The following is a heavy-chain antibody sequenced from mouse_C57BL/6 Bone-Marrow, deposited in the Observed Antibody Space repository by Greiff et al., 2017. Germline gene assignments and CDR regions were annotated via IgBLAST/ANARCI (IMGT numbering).Heavy chain of an antibody. D-gene: IGHD1-1*01. CDR2: INPYNGGT. J-gene: IGHJ3*01. CDR3: VFYYDVSWFAY. V-gene: IGHV1-19*01. CDR1: GYTFTDYY. Sequence: VQLQQSGPVLVKPGASVKMSCKASGYTFTDYYMNWVKQSHGKSLEWIGVINPYNGGTSSNQTFKGKATLTVDKSSSPAYMVLSRLTSAASAVYFCVFYYDVSWFAYWGQGTLVTVSA.